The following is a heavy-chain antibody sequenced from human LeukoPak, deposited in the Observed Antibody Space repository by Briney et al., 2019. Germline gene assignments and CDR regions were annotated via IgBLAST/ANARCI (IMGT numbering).Heavy chain of an antibody. D-gene: IGHD6-13*01. CDR3: ARAHSSSWYGASYYYYYYMDV. J-gene: IGHJ6*03. CDR1: GFTFSSYS. CDR2: ISSSSSTI. V-gene: IGHV3-48*01. Sequence: GGSLRLSCAASGFTFSSYSMNWVRQAPGKGLEWVSYISSSSSTIYYADSVKGRFTISRDNAKNSLYLQMNSPRAEDTAVYYCARAHSSSWYGASYYYYYYMDVWGKGTTVTVSS.